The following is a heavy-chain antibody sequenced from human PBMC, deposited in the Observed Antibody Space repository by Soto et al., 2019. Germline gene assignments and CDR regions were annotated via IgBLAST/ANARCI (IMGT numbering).Heavy chain of an antibody. CDR2: INPSGGST. CDR1: GYTFTSYY. Sequence: VAVPVSCKASGYTFTSYYMHWVRQAPGQELEWMGIINPSGGSTSYAQKFQGRVTMTRDTSTSTVYMELSSLRSEDTVVYYCARDKTEGDYRLDPWGQGTLVTVSS. CDR3: ARDKTEGDYRLDP. J-gene: IGHJ5*02. V-gene: IGHV1-46*01. D-gene: IGHD4-4*01.